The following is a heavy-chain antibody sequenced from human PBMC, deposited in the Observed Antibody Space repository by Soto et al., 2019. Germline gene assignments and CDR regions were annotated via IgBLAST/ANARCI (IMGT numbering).Heavy chain of an antibody. CDR1: GFSISSYY. J-gene: IGHJ1*01. Sequence: PSETLSLTCPFSGFSISSYYWSWVRQPPGKGLEWIGYIYYTGSTNYNPSLKSRVTISVDTSKNQFSLKLSSVTAADTAVYYCARHLYGSGIVGQHWGQGTLVTVSS. V-gene: IGHV4-59*08. CDR3: ARHLYGSGIVGQH. D-gene: IGHD3-10*01. CDR2: IYYTGST.